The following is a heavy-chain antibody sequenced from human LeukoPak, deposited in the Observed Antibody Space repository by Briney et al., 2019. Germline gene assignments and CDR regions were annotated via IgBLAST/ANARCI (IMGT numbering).Heavy chain of an antibody. CDR2: FDPEDGET. D-gene: IGHD6-6*01. CDR1: GYTLTELS. Sequence: ASVKVSCKVSGYTLTELSMHWVRQAPGKGLEWMGGFDPEDGETIYAQKFQGRVTMTEDTSTDTAYMELISLRSEDTAVYYCATAGYSRSGNWFDPWGQGTLVTVSS. CDR3: ATAGYSRSGNWFDP. V-gene: IGHV1-24*01. J-gene: IGHJ5*02.